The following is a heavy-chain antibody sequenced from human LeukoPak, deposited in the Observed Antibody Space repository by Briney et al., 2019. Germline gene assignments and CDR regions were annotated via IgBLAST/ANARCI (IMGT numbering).Heavy chain of an antibody. CDR2: ISAYNGNT. CDR3: ARYRVGDYYYYYMDV. J-gene: IGHJ6*03. CDR1: GYTFIGYG. V-gene: IGHV1-18*01. Sequence: GASVKVSCKASGYTFIGYGISWVRQAPGQGLEWMGWISAYNGNTNYAQKLQGRVTMTTDTSTSTAYMELRSLRSDDTAVYYCARYRVGDYYYYYMDVWGKGTTVTVSS.